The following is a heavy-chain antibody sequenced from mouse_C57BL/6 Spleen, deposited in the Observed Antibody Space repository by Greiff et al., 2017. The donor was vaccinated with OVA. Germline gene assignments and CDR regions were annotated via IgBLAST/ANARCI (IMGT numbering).Heavy chain of an antibody. Sequence: QVQLQQSGPGLVQPSQSLSITCTVSGFSLTSYGVHWVRQSPGKGLEWLGVIWSGGSTDYNAAFISRLSISKDNSKSQVFFKMNSLQADDTAIYYCARIYDGYYNWFAYWGQGTLVTVSA. CDR1: GFSLTSYG. CDR2: IWSGGST. V-gene: IGHV2-2*01. D-gene: IGHD2-3*01. CDR3: ARIYDGYYNWFAY. J-gene: IGHJ3*01.